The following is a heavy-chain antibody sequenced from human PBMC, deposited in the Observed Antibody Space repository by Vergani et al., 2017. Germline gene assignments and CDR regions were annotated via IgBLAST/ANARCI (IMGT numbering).Heavy chain of an antibody. Sequence: QVQLVESGGGVVQPGRSLRLSCAASGFTFSSYGMHWVRQAPGKGLEGGAVISYDGSNKYYADSVKGRFTISRDNSKNTLYLQMNSLRAEDTAVYYCAKGPPGAVYFDLWGRGTLVTVSS. J-gene: IGHJ2*01. CDR1: GFTFSSYG. CDR3: AKGPPGAVYFDL. CDR2: ISYDGSNK. V-gene: IGHV3-30*18. D-gene: IGHD4/OR15-4a*01.